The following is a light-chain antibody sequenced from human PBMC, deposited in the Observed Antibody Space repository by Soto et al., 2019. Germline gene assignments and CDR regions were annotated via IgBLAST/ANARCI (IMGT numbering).Light chain of an antibody. CDR2: GAS. V-gene: IGKV3-20*01. J-gene: IGKJ2*01. CDR3: HQFGSSPLAFT. CDR1: QSVSTRD. Sequence: ESLLTQSPGTLSLSPGERATLSCRASQSVSTRDLAWYQQKPGQAPRHLIYGASIRAAGIPDRFSGSGSGTDFTLTISRLEPEDFAVYYCHQFGSSPLAFTFGQGTKLEI.